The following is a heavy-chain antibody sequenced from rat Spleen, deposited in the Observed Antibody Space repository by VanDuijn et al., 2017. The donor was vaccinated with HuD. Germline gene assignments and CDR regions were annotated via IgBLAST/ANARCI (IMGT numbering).Heavy chain of an antibody. CDR3: ARQGTMMVVITTWDY. D-gene: IGHD1-12*02. J-gene: IGHJ2*01. CDR2: ISTSGSRN. CDR1: GFTFSNYY. Sequence: EVQLVESGGGLVQPGRSLKLSCAASGFTFSNYYMDWLRQAPKNGLEWVATISTSGSRNYYQDSVKGRFTISRDNAKSSLYLQMNSLKSEDTATYYCARQGTMMVVITTWDYWGQGVMVTVSS. V-gene: IGHV5-25*01.